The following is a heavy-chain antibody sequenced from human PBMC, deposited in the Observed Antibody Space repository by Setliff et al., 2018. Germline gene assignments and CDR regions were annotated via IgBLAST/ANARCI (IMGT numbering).Heavy chain of an antibody. Sequence: SETLSLTCTVSGGSISTNSYYWGWIRQPPGKGLEWIGSMYFSGSTYYNPSLKSRVTMSIDKSKNEFSLKMSSVTAADTAVYYCARDGGYNFWSGYSNWFDPWGQGTLVTVSS. V-gene: IGHV4-39*07. D-gene: IGHD3-3*01. CDR2: MYFSGST. CDR1: GGSISTNSYY. J-gene: IGHJ5*02. CDR3: ARDGGYNFWSGYSNWFDP.